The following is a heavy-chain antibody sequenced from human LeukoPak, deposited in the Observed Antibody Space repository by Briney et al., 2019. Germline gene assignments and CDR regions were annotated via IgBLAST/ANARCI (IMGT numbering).Heavy chain of an antibody. V-gene: IGHV1-46*01. D-gene: IGHD1-26*01. CDR1: GYTFTSYY. CDR2: INPSGGST. J-gene: IGHJ4*02. Sequence: ASVKASCKASGYTFTSYYMHWVRQAPGQGLEWMGIINPSGGSTPHAQKFQGRVTMTRDTSTSTVYMELNNLRSEDTALYYCAREAPVGSVFDDVGHFDYWGQGTLVTVSS. CDR3: AREAPVGSVFDDVGHFDY.